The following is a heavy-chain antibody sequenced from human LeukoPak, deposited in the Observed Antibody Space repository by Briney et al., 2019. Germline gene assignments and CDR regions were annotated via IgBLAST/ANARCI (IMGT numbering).Heavy chain of an antibody. CDR3: ARYRSSALDY. D-gene: IGHD6-19*01. CDR2: IHYTGST. J-gene: IGHJ4*02. Sequence: KSSETLSLTCTVSGGSINSYYWSWMRQPPGKGLEWIGYIHYTGSTKYNPSLQSRVTISVDTSKNQISLKLSSVTAADTAVYFCARYRSSALDYWGQGALVTVSS. V-gene: IGHV4-59*01. CDR1: GGSINSYY.